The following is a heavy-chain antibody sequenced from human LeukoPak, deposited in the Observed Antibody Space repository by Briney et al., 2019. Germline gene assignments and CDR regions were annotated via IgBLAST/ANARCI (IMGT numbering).Heavy chain of an antibody. CDR2: MCYSGST. D-gene: IGHD4-11*01. Sequence: PSETLSLTCTVSGGSISSYYWSWIRQPPGKGLEWIGYMCYSGSTNYNPSLKSRVTISVDTSKNQFSLKLSSVTAADTAVYYCASGPTVTVNHGAYYYGMDVWGQGTTVTVSS. V-gene: IGHV4-59*01. CDR3: ASGPTVTVNHGAYYYGMDV. CDR1: GGSISSYY. J-gene: IGHJ6*02.